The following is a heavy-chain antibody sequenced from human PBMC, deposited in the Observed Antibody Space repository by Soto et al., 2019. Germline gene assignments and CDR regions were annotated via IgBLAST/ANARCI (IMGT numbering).Heavy chain of an antibody. D-gene: IGHD3-22*01. CDR2: IYYSGST. CDR1: GGSISSGGYY. CDR3: ARVRFGDSGGYYYVERGVFDF. Sequence: PSETLSLTCTVSGGSISSGGYYWSWIRQHPGKGLERIGYIYYSGSTYYNPSLKSRVTISVDKSKNQFSLKLSSVAAADTAVYNCARVRFGDSGGYYYVERGVFDFRGRGSL. J-gene: IGHJ3*01. V-gene: IGHV4-31*03.